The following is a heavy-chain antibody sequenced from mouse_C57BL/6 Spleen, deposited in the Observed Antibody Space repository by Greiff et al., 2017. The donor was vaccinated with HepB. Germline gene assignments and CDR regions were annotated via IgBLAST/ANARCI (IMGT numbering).Heavy chain of an antibody. V-gene: IGHV1-64*01. CDR2: IHPNSGST. CDR3: AYYYGSSYDAMDY. J-gene: IGHJ4*01. CDR1: GYTFTSYW. D-gene: IGHD1-1*01. Sequence: QVQLQQSGAELVKPGASVKLSCKASGYTFTSYWMHWVKQRPGQGLEWIGMIHPNSGSTNYNEKFKSKATLTVDKSSSTAYMQLSSLTSEDSAVYYCAYYYGSSYDAMDYWGQGTSVTVSS.